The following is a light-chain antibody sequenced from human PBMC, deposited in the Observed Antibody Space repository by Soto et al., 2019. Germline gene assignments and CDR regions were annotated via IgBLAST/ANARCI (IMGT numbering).Light chain of an antibody. V-gene: IGLV1-44*01. Sequence: QSVLTQPPSASGTPGHRVTISCSGSSSNIGSNTVNWYQQLPRTAPKLLIYSNGQRPSGVPDRFSASKSGTSASLAISGLQSGDEADYYCATWDDSLNGYVFGTGTKVTVL. CDR2: SNG. J-gene: IGLJ1*01. CDR1: SSNIGSNT. CDR3: ATWDDSLNGYV.